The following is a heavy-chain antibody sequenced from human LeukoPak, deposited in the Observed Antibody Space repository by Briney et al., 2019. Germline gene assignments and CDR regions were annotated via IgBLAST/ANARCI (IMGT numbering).Heavy chain of an antibody. Sequence: GGSLRLSCAASGFTFSSYAMSWVRQAPGKGLEWVSAISGSGVSTYYAGSVKGRFTISRDNSKNTLYLQMNSLRAEDTAVYYCAKDLGGSPTFDYWGQGTLVTVSS. D-gene: IGHD2-15*01. J-gene: IGHJ4*02. CDR1: GFTFSSYA. CDR3: AKDLGGSPTFDY. CDR2: ISGSGVST. V-gene: IGHV3-23*01.